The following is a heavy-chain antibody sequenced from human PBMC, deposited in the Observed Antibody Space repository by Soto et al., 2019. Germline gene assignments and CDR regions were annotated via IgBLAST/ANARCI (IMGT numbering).Heavy chain of an antibody. D-gene: IGHD1-1*01. V-gene: IGHV1-2*02. CDR2: INPNSGGT. Sequence: ASVKVSCRASGYTFTGYYMHWVRQAPGQGLEWMGWINPNSGGTNYAQKFQGRVTMTRDTSISTAYMELSRLRSDDTAVYYCATVRGGKLLEGLNWGQGTLVIVAS. CDR3: ATVRGGKLLEGLN. J-gene: IGHJ4*02. CDR1: GYTFTGYY.